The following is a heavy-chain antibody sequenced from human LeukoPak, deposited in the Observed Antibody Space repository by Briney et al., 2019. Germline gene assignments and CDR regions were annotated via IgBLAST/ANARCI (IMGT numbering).Heavy chain of an antibody. CDR2: INPNSGGT. Sequence: ASVKVSCKASGYTFTGYFMHWVRQAPGQGLGWMGWINPNSGGTNYAQNFQDRVTMTRDTSISTAYMELRRLRSVDTAVYYGARRPDGYNSLDYWGQGTPVTVSS. J-gene: IGHJ4*02. CDR1: GYTFTGYF. CDR3: ARRPDGYNSLDY. D-gene: IGHD5-24*01. V-gene: IGHV1-2*02.